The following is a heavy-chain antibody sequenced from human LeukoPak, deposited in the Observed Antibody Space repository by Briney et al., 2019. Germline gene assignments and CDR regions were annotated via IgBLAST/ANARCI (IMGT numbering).Heavy chain of an antibody. CDR3: ANDLGWIQLNLG. CDR2: ITGHGDTT. Sequence: GGSLRLSCAASGFTFSSYSMNWVRQAPGKGLEWVSGITGHGDTTYYADSVKGRFTISRDNSRNTVYLQMNSLRAEDTAVYYCANDLGWIQLNLGRGQGTLVTVSS. D-gene: IGHD5-18*01. J-gene: IGHJ4*02. CDR1: GFTFSSYS. V-gene: IGHV3-23*01.